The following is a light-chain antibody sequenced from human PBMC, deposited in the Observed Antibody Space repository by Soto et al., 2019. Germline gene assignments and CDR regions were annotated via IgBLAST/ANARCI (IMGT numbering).Light chain of an antibody. CDR1: SSDIGGYNY. Sequence: QSALTQPASVSGSPGQSITISCTGTSSDIGGYNYVSWFQQHPGKAPKLIIYDVNNRPLGVSNRFSGSKSGTTASLAISGLQAEDEAEYFCSSYAGTNTLVLFGGGTQLTVL. V-gene: IGLV2-14*01. CDR3: SSYAGTNTLVL. CDR2: DVN. J-gene: IGLJ2*01.